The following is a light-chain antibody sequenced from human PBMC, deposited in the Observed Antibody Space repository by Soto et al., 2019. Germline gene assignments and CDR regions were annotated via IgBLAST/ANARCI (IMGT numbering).Light chain of an antibody. CDR2: DAS. V-gene: IGKV1-33*01. Sequence: DIQMTQSPSSLAASVGDRVTITCQASQDISRYLNWYQQKPGRAPKLLIYDASKMETVVPSRFSGSGSGTGFTFTIISLQPEDIGTYYCQQYDGLRVTFGPGTKVEIK. CDR3: QQYDGLRVT. CDR1: QDISRY. J-gene: IGKJ3*01.